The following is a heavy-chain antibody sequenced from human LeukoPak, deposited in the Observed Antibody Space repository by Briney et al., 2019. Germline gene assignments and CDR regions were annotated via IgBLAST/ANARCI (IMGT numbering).Heavy chain of an antibody. CDR1: GGSISSSSYY. CDR2: IYYSGST. V-gene: IGHV4-39*07. D-gene: IGHD3-3*01. Sequence: SETLSLTCTVSGGSISSSSYYWGWIRQPPGKGLEWIGSIYYSGSTYYNPSLKSRVTISVDTSKNQFSLKLSSVTAADTAVYYCAGESIFGVGFDYWGQGTLVTASS. CDR3: AGESIFGVGFDY. J-gene: IGHJ4*02.